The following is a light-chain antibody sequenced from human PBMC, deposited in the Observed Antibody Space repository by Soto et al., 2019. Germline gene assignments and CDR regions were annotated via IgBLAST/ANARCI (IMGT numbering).Light chain of an antibody. V-gene: IGKV1-12*01. CDR3: EQADSFPLT. J-gene: IGKJ4*01. CDR2: ATT. Sequence: DIQLTQSPSSVSASVGDRITITCRASQGISSWLAWYQQKPGKAPNLLIYATTSLQSGGHSRYSGSGSGTDFTLTISSLQPEDFAPYSCEQADSFPLTFGGGTKVEIK. CDR1: QGISSW.